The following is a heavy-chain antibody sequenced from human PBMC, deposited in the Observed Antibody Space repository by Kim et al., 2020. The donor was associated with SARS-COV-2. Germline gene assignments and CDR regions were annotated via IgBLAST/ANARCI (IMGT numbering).Heavy chain of an antibody. J-gene: IGHJ5*02. CDR2: IDPTDSYT. D-gene: IGHD6-13*01. V-gene: IGHV5-10-1*01. CDR1: GYSFTTYW. CDR3: VRLGAAAGSP. Sequence: GESLKFSCEGSGYSFTTYWISWVRQMPGKGLEWMGHIDPTDSYTRYAPSFQGHVTISVDESINTVYLQWSSLEASDSAMYYCVRLGAAAGSPWGQGTLVTVSS.